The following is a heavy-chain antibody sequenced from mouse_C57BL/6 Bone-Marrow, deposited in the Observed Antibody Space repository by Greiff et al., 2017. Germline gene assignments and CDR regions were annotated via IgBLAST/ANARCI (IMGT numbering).Heavy chain of an antibody. Sequence: VKLMESGAELARPGASVKLSCKASGYTFTSYGISWVKQRTGQGLEWIGEIYPRSGNTYYNEKFKGKATLTADKSSSTAYMELRSLTSEDSAVYFCARETTVVGDIDVWGTGTTVTVSS. CDR3: ARETTVVGDIDV. V-gene: IGHV1-81*01. CDR1: GYTFTSYG. J-gene: IGHJ1*03. D-gene: IGHD1-1*01. CDR2: IYPRSGNT.